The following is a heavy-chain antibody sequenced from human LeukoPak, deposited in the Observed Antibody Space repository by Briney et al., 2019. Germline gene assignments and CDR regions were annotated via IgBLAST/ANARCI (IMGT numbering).Heavy chain of an antibody. J-gene: IGHJ5*02. Sequence: PGGSLRLSCAASGFTVSSNYMSWVRQAPGKGLEWVSYISSSGSTIYYADSVKGRFTISRDNAKNSLYLQMNSLRAEDTAVYYCARGKWLRSPNWFDPWGQGTLVTVSS. D-gene: IGHD5-12*01. V-gene: IGHV3-11*01. CDR2: ISSSGSTI. CDR3: ARGKWLRSPNWFDP. CDR1: GFTVSSNY.